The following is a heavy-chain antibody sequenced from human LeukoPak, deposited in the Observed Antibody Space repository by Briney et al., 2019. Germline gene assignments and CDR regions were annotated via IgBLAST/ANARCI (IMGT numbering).Heavy chain of an antibody. V-gene: IGHV3-53*01. J-gene: IGHJ5*02. CDR3: ARAYYDILTGSDNWFDP. Sequence: GGSLRLSCAASGFTFSDHYMGWVRQAPGKGLEWVSVIYSGGSTYYADSVKGRFTISRDNSKNTLYLQMNSLRAEDTAVYYCARAYYDILTGSDNWFDPWGQGTLVTVSS. CDR1: GFTFSDHY. CDR2: IYSGGST. D-gene: IGHD3-9*01.